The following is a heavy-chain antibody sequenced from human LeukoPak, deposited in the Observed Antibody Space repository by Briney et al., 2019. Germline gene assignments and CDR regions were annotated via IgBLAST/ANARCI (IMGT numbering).Heavy chain of an antibody. V-gene: IGHV3-48*03. D-gene: IGHD3-22*01. CDR1: GFTFSSYE. CDR2: ISSSGSTI. CDR3: AKIFYMIVVEGAFDI. J-gene: IGHJ3*02. Sequence: PGGSLRLSCAASGFTFSSYEMNWVRQAPGKGLEWVSYISSSGSTIYYADSVKGRFTISRDNAKNSLYLQMNSLRAEDTAVYYCAKIFYMIVVEGAFDIWGQGTMVTVSS.